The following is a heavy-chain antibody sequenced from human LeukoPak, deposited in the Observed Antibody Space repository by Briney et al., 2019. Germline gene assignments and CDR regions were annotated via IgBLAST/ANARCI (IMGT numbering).Heavy chain of an antibody. CDR2: IIPNSGGT. V-gene: IGHV1-2*06. Sequence: ASVKVSCKTSGYSFAGYFIHWVRQAPGQGLQWMGRIIPNSGGTEYEQSFQGRVTMTRDTSISTAYVEVSTLISDDTAVYYCARDLSSTSNWEFDYWGQGTLVTVSS. CDR1: GYSFAGYF. J-gene: IGHJ4*02. CDR3: ARDLSSTSNWEFDY. D-gene: IGHD1-26*01.